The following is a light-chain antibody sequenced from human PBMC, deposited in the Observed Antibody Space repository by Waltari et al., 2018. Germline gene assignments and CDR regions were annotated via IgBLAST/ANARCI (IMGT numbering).Light chain of an antibody. CDR1: QSVSRSY. J-gene: IGKJ1*01. Sequence: ELVLTQSPGTLSLSPGERATLSCRASQSVSRSYLAWYQQKPGQAPRLLIYGASSRATGIPDRFSGSGSGTDFTLTISRLEPEDFAVYYCQQYGSSPQTFGQGTKVEIK. CDR3: QQYGSSPQT. V-gene: IGKV3-20*01. CDR2: GAS.